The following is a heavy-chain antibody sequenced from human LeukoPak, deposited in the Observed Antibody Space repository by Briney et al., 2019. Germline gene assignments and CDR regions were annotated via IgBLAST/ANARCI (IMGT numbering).Heavy chain of an antibody. J-gene: IGHJ4*02. Sequence: ASVKVSCKASGYTFTSYGISWVRQAPGQGLEWMGWISAYNGNTNYAQKLQGRVTMTTDTSTSTACMELRSLRSDDTAVYYCARVPSYDYVWGSYRYGGSDYWGQGTLVTVSS. D-gene: IGHD3-16*02. CDR3: ARVPSYDYVWGSYRYGGSDY. V-gene: IGHV1-18*01. CDR2: ISAYNGNT. CDR1: GYTFTSYG.